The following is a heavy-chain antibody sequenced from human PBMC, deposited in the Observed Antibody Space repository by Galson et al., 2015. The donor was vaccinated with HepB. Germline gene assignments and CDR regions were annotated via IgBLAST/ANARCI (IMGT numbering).Heavy chain of an antibody. CDR2: FDPEDGET. J-gene: IGHJ4*02. CDR1: GYTLTEFS. D-gene: IGHD6-19*01. Sequence: SVKVSCKVSGYTLTEFSMHWVRQAPGNGLEWMGGFDPEDGETIYAQKFQGSVTMTEDTSTDTAYMELSGLRSDDTAVFYCAALIAGAGTTYRGFSYYFDYWGQGTQVTVSS. CDR3: AALIAGAGTTYRGFSYYFDY. V-gene: IGHV1-24*01.